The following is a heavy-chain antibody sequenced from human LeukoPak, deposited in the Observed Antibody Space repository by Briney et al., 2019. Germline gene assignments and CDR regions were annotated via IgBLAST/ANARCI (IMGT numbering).Heavy chain of an antibody. Sequence: GGSLRLSCAASGFSFSDYYMTWIRQSPGKGLEWVSFISSGGDTIYYADSVKGRFIISRDNAKNSLYLQMNSLRAEDTAVYYCASAISYDSYFDYWGQGTLVTVSS. CDR3: ASAISYDSYFDY. CDR2: ISSGGDTI. V-gene: IGHV3-11*01. D-gene: IGHD3-22*01. CDR1: GFSFSDYY. J-gene: IGHJ4*02.